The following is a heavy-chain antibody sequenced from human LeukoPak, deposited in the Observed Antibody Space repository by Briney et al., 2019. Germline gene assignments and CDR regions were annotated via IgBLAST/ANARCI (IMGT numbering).Heavy chain of an antibody. CDR2: ISGSGGST. Sequence: GGSLRLSCAASGFTFSSYAMSWVRQAPGKGLEWVPAISGSGGSTYYADSVKGRFTISRDNSKNTLYLQMNSLRAEDTAVYYCAKDDELHYGEGFDYWGQGTLVTVSS. V-gene: IGHV3-23*01. J-gene: IGHJ4*02. CDR3: AKDDELHYGEGFDY. D-gene: IGHD4-17*01. CDR1: GFTFSSYA.